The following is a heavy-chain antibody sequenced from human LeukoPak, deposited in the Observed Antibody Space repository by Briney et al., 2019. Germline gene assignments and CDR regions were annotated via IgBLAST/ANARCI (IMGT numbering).Heavy chain of an antibody. CDR1: GFTFSTYW. CDR2: IHTDGSST. CDR3: ARAIKCYFDY. Sequence: PGGSLRLSCAASGFTFSTYWMHWVRQAPGKGLVWVSRIHTDGSSTRYADSVKGRFTISRDNAKNTLYLQMNRLRAEDTAVYYCARAIKCYFDYWGQGTLVTVSS. V-gene: IGHV3-74*01. J-gene: IGHJ4*02.